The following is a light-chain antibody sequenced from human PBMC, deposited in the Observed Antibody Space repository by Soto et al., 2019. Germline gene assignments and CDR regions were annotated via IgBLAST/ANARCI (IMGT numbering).Light chain of an antibody. CDR3: HQYGSSLGT. CDR2: DAV. J-gene: IGKJ2*01. V-gene: IGKV3-20*01. CDR1: QTLTSSY. Sequence: EIVLTQSPGTLSLSPGQRATLSCRTSQTLTSSYLAWYQQKPGQAPSLLIYDAVRRATGIPDRFSGSGSGTDFTLTISRLEPEDFAVYYCHQYGSSLGTFGQGTKVEI.